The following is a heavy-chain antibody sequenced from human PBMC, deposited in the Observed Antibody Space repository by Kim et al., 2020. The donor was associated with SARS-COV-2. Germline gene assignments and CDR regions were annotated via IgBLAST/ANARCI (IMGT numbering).Heavy chain of an antibody. Sequence: GRFTISRDNAKNSLYLQMNSLRAEDTALYYCAKATTEYYYGSGSYNWFDPWGQGTLVTVSS. D-gene: IGHD3-10*01. J-gene: IGHJ5*02. V-gene: IGHV3-9*01. CDR3: AKATTEYYYGSGSYNWFDP.